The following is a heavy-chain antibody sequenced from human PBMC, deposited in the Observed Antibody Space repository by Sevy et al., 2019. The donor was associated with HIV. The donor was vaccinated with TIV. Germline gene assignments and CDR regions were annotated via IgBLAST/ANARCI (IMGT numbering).Heavy chain of an antibody. D-gene: IGHD2-8*02. V-gene: IGHV3-15*01. CDR1: GFIFSNVW. J-gene: IGHJ4*02. CDR3: TTGHDSGAIFDY. Sequence: GGSLRLSCTASGFIFSNVWMSWVRQAPGKGLEWVGRIKTETDGGTIDYAAPVKDRFTISRDDSKNTLYLEMNTLKTEDTAVYFCTTGHDSGAIFDYWVQGTLVTVSS. CDR2: IKTETDGGTI.